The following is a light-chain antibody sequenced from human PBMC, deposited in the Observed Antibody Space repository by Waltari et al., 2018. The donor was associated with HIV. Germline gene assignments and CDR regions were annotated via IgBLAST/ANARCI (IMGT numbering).Light chain of an antibody. CDR2: GAS. CDR3: QQYNNWPPTWT. J-gene: IGKJ1*01. V-gene: IGKV3-15*01. Sequence: EIVMTQSPVTLSVSPGERATLPCRASQSVSSNLAWYQQKPGQAPRLLIYGASTRATGIPARFSGSGSGTEFTLTISSLQSEDFAVYYCQQYNNWPPTWTFGQGTKVEIK. CDR1: QSVSSN.